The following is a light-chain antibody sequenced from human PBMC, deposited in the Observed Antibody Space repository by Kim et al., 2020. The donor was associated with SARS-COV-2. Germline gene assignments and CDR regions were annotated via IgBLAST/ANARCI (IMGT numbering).Light chain of an antibody. CDR2: NNE. Sequence: QKITSSGYGSDSNIGNNYVSWYQQLPGTAPKILNYNNEKRPSGIPDRFSGSKSGTSATLGITGLQPGDEADYYCGTWYSGLSAAVFGGGTQLTVL. J-gene: IGLJ2*01. CDR3: GTWYSGLSAAV. V-gene: IGLV1-51*01. CDR1: DSNIGNNY.